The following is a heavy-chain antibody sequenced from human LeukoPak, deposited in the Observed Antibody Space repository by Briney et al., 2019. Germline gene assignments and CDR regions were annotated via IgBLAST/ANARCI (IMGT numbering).Heavy chain of an antibody. CDR3: ARTYLHSGSYSFDY. Sequence: SGPALVKPTQTLTLTCTFSGFSLSTSGMCVSWIRQPPGKALEWLARIDWDDDKYYSSSLKTRLTISKDTSKNQVVLTMTNMDPVDTATYYCARTYLHSGSYSFDYWGQGTLVTAS. J-gene: IGHJ4*02. D-gene: IGHD1-26*01. CDR1: GFSLSTSGMC. V-gene: IGHV2-70*11. CDR2: IDWDDDK.